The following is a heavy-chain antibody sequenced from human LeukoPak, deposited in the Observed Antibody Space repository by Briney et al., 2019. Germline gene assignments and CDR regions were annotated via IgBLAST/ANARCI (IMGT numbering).Heavy chain of an antibody. CDR1: GGSTSTYS. V-gene: IGHV4-59*01. J-gene: IGHJ5*01. CDR2: IYSTGTT. Sequence: SETLSLTCTVSGGSTSTYSWTWIRQTPGKGLEWLGYIYSTGTTTYNPSLKSRVTLSIDTSKSHFSLNLSSVTTADSAVYFCARRMAAAGDTWFDYWGQGTPVTVSS. D-gene: IGHD6-25*01. CDR3: ARRMAAAGDTWFDY.